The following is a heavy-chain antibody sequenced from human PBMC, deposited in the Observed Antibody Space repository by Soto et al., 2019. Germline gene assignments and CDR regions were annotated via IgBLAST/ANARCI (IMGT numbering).Heavy chain of an antibody. Sequence: QVQLQQWGAALLKPSETLSLTCAVYGGSFSGYYWSWIRQPPGKGLEWIGEINHSGSTNYNPSLKSRVNISVDTSKNQFSLKLSSVTAADTAVYYCARGEDYYDSSGYYYYNWFDPWGQGTLVTVSS. V-gene: IGHV4-34*01. CDR2: INHSGST. J-gene: IGHJ5*02. CDR1: GGSFSGYY. D-gene: IGHD3-22*01. CDR3: ARGEDYYDSSGYYYYNWFDP.